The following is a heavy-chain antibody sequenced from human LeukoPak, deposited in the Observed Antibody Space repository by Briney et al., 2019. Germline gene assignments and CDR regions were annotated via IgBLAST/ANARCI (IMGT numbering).Heavy chain of an antibody. CDR3: TASFWSASKEGAY. Sequence: GGSLRLSCTASGFTFSDYAMHWVRQAPGKGLERVTVSSNHGRSQHYADSVKGRFTISRDTSENKVYLQMDSLRPDDTAVYYCTASFWSASKEGAYWGQGTLVTVSS. V-gene: IGHV3-30*04. CDR1: GFTFSDYA. J-gene: IGHJ4*02. CDR2: SSNHGRSQ. D-gene: IGHD3-3*01.